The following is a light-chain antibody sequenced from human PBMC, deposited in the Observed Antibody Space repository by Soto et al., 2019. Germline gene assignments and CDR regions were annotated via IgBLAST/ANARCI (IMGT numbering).Light chain of an antibody. CDR2: DAS. CDR1: QTISTW. CDR3: QQYTNTNNPWM. V-gene: IGKV1-5*01. J-gene: IGKJ1*01. Sequence: DIQVTQSPPTLSASVGDRVTITCRASQTISTWMAWYQQKPGKAPNLLVYDASTLQSGVASRFSGSGSGTEFTLIISGLQPDDSATYYCQQYTNTNNPWMFGQGTKVEI.